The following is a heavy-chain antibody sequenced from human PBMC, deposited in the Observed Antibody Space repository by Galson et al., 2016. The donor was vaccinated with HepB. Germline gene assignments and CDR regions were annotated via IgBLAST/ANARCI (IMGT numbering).Heavy chain of an antibody. Sequence: SVKVSCKASGGICSSYAISWVRQAPGQGLEWMGGIIPIFGTANYAQKFQGRVTITADESTSTAYMELRSLRSEATAVYYCARDNGEDDSSGYYGYWGQGTLVTVSS. V-gene: IGHV1-69*13. CDR2: IIPIFGTA. J-gene: IGHJ4*02. CDR1: GGICSSYA. D-gene: IGHD3-22*01. CDR3: ARDNGEDDSSGYYGY.